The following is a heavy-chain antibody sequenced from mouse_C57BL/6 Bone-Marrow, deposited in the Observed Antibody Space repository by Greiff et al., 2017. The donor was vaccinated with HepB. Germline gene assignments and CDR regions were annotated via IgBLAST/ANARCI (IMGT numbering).Heavy chain of an antibody. CDR2: INTGSGGT. V-gene: IGHV1-54*01. Sequence: VQLQQSGAELVRPGTSVKVSCKASGYAFTNYLLEWVKQRPGQGLEWIGVINTGSGGTNYNEKLKGKATLTADKSSSTAYMQLSSLTSEDSAVYFCARKSYYYGSSGAMDYWGQGTSVTVSS. D-gene: IGHD1-1*01. J-gene: IGHJ4*01. CDR1: GYAFTNYL. CDR3: ARKSYYYGSSGAMDY.